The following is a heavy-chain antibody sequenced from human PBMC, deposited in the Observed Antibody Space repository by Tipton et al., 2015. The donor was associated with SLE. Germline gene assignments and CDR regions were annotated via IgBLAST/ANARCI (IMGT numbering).Heavy chain of an antibody. Sequence: TLSLTCTVSGGSVSSGSYYWSWIRQPPGKGLEWIGYIYYSGSTNYNPSLKSRVTISVDTSKNQFSLKLSSVTAADTAVYYCARALVRGVICMDVWGQGTTVTVSS. CDR2: IYYSGST. CDR3: ARALVRGVICMDV. V-gene: IGHV4-61*01. J-gene: IGHJ6*02. D-gene: IGHD3-10*01. CDR1: GGSVSSGSYY.